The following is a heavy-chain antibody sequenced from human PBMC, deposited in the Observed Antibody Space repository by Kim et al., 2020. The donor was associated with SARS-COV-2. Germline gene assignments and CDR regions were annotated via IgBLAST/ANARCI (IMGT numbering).Heavy chain of an antibody. Sequence: GGSLRLSCAASGFTFVSYGMNWVRQAPGKGLEWVSSMSSSSNYIYYADSVQGRFTISRDNAKNSLYLQMNSLRAEDTAVYYCAREYYGDWYFDNWGQGTLVTVSS. V-gene: IGHV3-21*03. CDR1: GFTFVSYG. J-gene: IGHJ4*02. CDR3: AREYYGDWYFDN. CDR2: MSSSSNYI. D-gene: IGHD4-17*01.